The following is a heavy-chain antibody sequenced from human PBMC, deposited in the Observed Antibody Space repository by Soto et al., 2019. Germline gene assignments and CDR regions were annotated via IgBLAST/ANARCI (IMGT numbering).Heavy chain of an antibody. CDR1: GDSVLSNSAA. J-gene: IGHJ4*02. D-gene: IGHD3-10*02. Sequence: PSQTLSLTCGISGDSVLSNSAAWNWIRQSPSRGLEWLGRTYFRSKWYNDYAMSVRSRMTINPDTSKNQFSLQLNSVTPEDTAVYYCARGRSGYYVARYEYWGQGILVTVSS. V-gene: IGHV6-1*01. CDR3: ARGRSGYYVARYEY. CDR2: TYFRSKWYN.